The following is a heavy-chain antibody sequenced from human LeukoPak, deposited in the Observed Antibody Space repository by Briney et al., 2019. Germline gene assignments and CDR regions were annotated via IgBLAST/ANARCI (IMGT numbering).Heavy chain of an antibody. CDR1: GGSISSSNW. J-gene: IGHJ5*02. CDR2: IYHSGTT. Sequence: SETLSLTCAVSGGSISSSNWWSWVRQPPGKGLEWIGEIYHSGTTYYNPSLKSRVTISVDTSKNQFSLKLTSVTAADTAVYYCARDNEQWPPRGWFDPWGQGTLVTVSS. V-gene: IGHV4-4*02. D-gene: IGHD6-19*01. CDR3: ARDNEQWPPRGWFDP.